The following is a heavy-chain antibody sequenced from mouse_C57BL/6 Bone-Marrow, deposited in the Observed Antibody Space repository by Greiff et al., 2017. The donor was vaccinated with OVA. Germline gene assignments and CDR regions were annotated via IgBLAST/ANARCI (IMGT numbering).Heavy chain of an antibody. Sequence: EVQLQQSGPELVKPGASVKISCKASGYTFTDYYMNWVKQSHGKSLEWIGDINPNNGGTSYNQKFKGKATLTVDKSSSTAYMELRSLTSEDSAVYYCARGVSVYYDYDDWYFDVWGTGTTVTVSS. D-gene: IGHD2-4*01. J-gene: IGHJ1*03. CDR3: ARGVSVYYDYDDWYFDV. CDR2: INPNNGGT. CDR1: GYTFTDYY. V-gene: IGHV1-26*01.